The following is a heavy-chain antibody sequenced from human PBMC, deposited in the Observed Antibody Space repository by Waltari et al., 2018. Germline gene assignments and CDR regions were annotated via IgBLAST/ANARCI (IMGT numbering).Heavy chain of an antibody. J-gene: IGHJ4*01. CDR3: ARFYGANSHFDT. CDR1: GGSLRSYY. Sequence: QVQLQESGPGLVKPSETLSLTCNVSGGSLRSYYWTWIRQPPGKGLEWIGFVYYSGSTNYNPSLKSRVTISVDTSKSQFSLNLNSVTAADTAVYYCARFYGANSHFDTWGQGTLVTVSS. V-gene: IGHV4-59*01. CDR2: VYYSGST. D-gene: IGHD4-17*01.